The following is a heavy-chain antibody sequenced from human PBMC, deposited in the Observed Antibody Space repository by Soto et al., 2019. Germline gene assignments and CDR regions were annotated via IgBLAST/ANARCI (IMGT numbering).Heavy chain of an antibody. V-gene: IGHV4-59*08. CDR3: ARQPYTSGAYYFDY. CDR2: IFHTGSA. CDR1: GDSISSYY. J-gene: IGHJ4*02. D-gene: IGHD6-19*01. Sequence: SETLSLTCTVSGDSISSYYWSWIRQPPRKELECIGYIFHTGSANYNSSLKSRVTISIDTSKNQFSLRLSSVTAADTAVYYCARQPYTSGAYYFDYWGQGTPVTVSS.